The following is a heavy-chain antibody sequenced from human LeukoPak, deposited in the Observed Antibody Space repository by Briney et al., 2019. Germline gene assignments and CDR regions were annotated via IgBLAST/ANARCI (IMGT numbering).Heavy chain of an antibody. CDR2: ITSGSTYI. J-gene: IGHJ5*02. CDR3: ARDLRGYDSSWFDP. D-gene: IGHD5-12*01. V-gene: IGHV3-21*01. CDR1: TFTFSSYS. Sequence: GGSPRLSCAASSTFTFSSYSMNWVRQAPGKGLEWVSSITSGSTYIYYLDSVKGRFTISRDNAKNSLYLQMNSLRAEDTAIYYCARDLRGYDSSWFDPWGQGTLVTVSS.